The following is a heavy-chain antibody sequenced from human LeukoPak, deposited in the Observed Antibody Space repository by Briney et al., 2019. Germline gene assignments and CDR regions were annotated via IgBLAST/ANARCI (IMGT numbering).Heavy chain of an antibody. V-gene: IGHV1-8*01. CDR2: VNPNSGNT. Sequence: GASVTVSYKASGYTFTIYDMNWVRQAAGRGVEGVGWVNPNSGNTGYAQYFQARIIMTRNTSISTAYMELSSLRSEDTAVYYCARGSVDCGGDCTYYYYYYMDVWGKGATVTVSS. CDR3: ARGSVDCGGDCTYYYYYYMDV. D-gene: IGHD2-21*02. J-gene: IGHJ6*03. CDR1: GYTFTIYD.